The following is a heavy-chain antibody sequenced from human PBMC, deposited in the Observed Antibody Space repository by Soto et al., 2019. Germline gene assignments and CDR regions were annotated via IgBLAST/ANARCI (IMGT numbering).Heavy chain of an antibody. CDR3: ARLGYDTRLNYMYCDF. CDR1: GGSLSSGNC. D-gene: IGHD2-2*01. Sequence: SETLPLTCAVSGGSLSSGNCWTWVRQSPQRGLEYIGEIFHDGSANYYPSFERRVAISVDTSKNQCSLKLTSVTAADTAIYFCARLGYDTRLNYMYCDFWGQGTLVTVSS. CDR2: IFHDGSA. V-gene: IGHV4-4*02. J-gene: IGHJ4*02.